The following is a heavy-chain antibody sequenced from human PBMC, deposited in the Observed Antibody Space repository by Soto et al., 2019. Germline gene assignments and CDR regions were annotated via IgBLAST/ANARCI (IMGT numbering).Heavy chain of an antibody. CDR2: INHSGST. Sequence: QVQLQQWGAGLLKPSETLSLTCAVYGGSFSGYYWSWIRQPPGKGLEWIGEINHSGSTNYNPSLKSRVTISVDTAKNQFSLKLSSVTAADTAVYYCARRITIFGVVIIRKYFDYWGQGTLVTVSS. J-gene: IGHJ4*02. CDR3: ARRITIFGVVIIRKYFDY. V-gene: IGHV4-34*01. CDR1: GGSFSGYY. D-gene: IGHD3-3*01.